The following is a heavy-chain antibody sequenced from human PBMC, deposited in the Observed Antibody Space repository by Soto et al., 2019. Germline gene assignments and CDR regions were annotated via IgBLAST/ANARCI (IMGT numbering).Heavy chain of an antibody. CDR1: GYTFTSYG. V-gene: IGHV1-18*01. Sequence: QVQLVQSGAEVKKPGASVKVSCKASGYTFTSYGISWVRQAPGQGLEWMGWIRAYNGNTDYAQKLQGRVTMTPDTSTSTAYMELRSLRSDDTAVYYCASYHLNSYYYGMDVWGQGTTVTVSS. J-gene: IGHJ6*02. CDR2: IRAYNGNT. CDR3: ASYHLNSYYYGMDV.